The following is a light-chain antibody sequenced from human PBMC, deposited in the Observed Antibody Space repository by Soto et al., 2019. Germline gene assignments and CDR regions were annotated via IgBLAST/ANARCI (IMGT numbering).Light chain of an antibody. CDR1: QGIXNYY. V-gene: IGKV3-20*01. CDR3: QQYGSSGT. J-gene: IGKJ1*01. Sequence: EIVLTQCPGTLSLSPGESATLACRASQGIXNYYIAWYKQKPGKATRLPIYGASDSATGIPDMFSGSGSGTDFTITISRLEPEDFEVYYCQQYGSSGTFGQGTKVDI. CDR2: GAS.